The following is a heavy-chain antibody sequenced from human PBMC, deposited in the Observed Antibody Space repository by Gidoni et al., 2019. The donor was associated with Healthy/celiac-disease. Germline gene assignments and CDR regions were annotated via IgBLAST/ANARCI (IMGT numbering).Heavy chain of an antibody. V-gene: IGHV1-69*04. J-gene: IGHJ4*02. CDR2: IIPILGIA. CDR1: GGTFSSYA. CDR3: ARDGYTQGGRDY. D-gene: IGHD5-12*01. Sequence: QVQLVQSGAEVKKPGSSVKVSCKASGGTFSSYAISWVRQAPGQGLEWMGRIIPILGIANYAQKFQGRVTITADKSTSTAYMELSSLRSEDTAVYYCARDGYTQGGRDYWGQGTLVTVSS.